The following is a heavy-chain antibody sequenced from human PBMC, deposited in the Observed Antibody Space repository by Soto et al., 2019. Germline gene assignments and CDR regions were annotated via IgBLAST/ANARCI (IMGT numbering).Heavy chain of an antibody. D-gene: IGHD4-17*01. Sequence: ASVKVSCKASGYTFTGYSMHWVRQAPGQGLEWMGWINPNSGGTNYAQKFQGRVTMTRDTSISTAYMELSRLRSDDTAVYYCARDKGDGGNSWAYYFDYWGQGTLVTVSS. CDR2: INPNSGGT. V-gene: IGHV1-2*02. J-gene: IGHJ4*02. CDR3: ARDKGDGGNSWAYYFDY. CDR1: GYTFTGYS.